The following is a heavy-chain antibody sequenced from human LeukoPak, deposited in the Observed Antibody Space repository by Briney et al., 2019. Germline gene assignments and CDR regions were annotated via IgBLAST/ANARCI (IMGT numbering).Heavy chain of an antibody. J-gene: IGHJ5*02. Sequence: ASVKVSCKASGGTFSSYAISWVRQAPGQGPEWMGGIIPIFGTANYAQKFQGRVTITTDESTSTAYMELSSLRSEDTAVYYCARSHRGATRVNWFDPWGQGTLVTVSS. CDR2: IIPIFGTA. CDR3: ARSHRGATRVNWFDP. CDR1: GGTFSSYA. V-gene: IGHV1-69*05. D-gene: IGHD1-26*01.